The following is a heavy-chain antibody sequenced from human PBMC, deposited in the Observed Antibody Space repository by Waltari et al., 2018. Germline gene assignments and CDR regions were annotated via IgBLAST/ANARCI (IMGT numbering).Heavy chain of an antibody. D-gene: IGHD3-22*01. V-gene: IGHV3-33*01. Sequence: QVQLVESGGGVVQPGRSLRLSCAASGFTFSSYGMHWVRQAPGKGLGWVAVIWYDGSNKYYADSVKGRFTISSDNSKNTLDLQMNSLRAEDTAVYYCATGPGSGYLQPDFDYWGQGTLVTVSS. CDR2: IWYDGSNK. J-gene: IGHJ4*02. CDR1: GFTFSSYG. CDR3: ATGPGSGYLQPDFDY.